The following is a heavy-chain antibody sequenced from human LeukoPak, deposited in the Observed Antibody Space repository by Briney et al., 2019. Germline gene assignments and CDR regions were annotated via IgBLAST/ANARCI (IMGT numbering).Heavy chain of an antibody. D-gene: IGHD7-27*01. J-gene: IGHJ4*02. CDR2: INHSGST. V-gene: IGHV4-34*01. CDR1: GGSFSGYY. Sequence: PSETLSLTCAVYGGSFSGYYWSWIRQPPGKGLEWIGEINHSGSTNYNPSLKSRVTISVDTSKNQFSLKLSSVTAADTAVHYCASSYFPAGVYYFDYWGQGTLVTVSS. CDR3: ASSYFPAGVYYFDY.